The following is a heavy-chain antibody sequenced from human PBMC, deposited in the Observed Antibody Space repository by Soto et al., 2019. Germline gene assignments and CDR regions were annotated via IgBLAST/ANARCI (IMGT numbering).Heavy chain of an antibody. J-gene: IGHJ4*02. CDR1: GGTFIRYT. V-gene: IGHV1-69*13. D-gene: IGHD3-22*01. CDR2: ITPMFGTP. CDR3: ARDGTLYDSSAYYYLY. Sequence: SVNLSCQASGGTFIRYTITLVRQAPGQGLEWMGGITPMFGTPNYAQKFQGRVTITADESTSTAYMELSSLRSEDTAMYYCARDGTLYDSSAYYYLYWGQGTLVTVSS.